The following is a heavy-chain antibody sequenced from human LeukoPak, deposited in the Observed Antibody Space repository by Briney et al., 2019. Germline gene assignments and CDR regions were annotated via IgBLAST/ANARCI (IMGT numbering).Heavy chain of an antibody. CDR3: AKTSNTGFY. CDR2: ISGSGGSA. J-gene: IGHJ4*02. CDR1: GFTFSIYP. V-gene: IGHV3-23*01. D-gene: IGHD3-3*02. Sequence: GGSLTLSCAPSGFTFSIYPMSWARQAPGKGLEWVSAISGSGGSASYADSVKGRFTISRDNSKNTLYLQMNSLRAEDTAVYYCAKTSNTGFYWGQGTLVTVYS.